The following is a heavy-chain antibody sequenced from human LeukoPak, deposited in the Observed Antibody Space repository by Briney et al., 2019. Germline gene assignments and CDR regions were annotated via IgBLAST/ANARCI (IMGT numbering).Heavy chain of an antibody. CDR2: ISYDGSNN. Sequence: QPGRSLRLSCAASGFTFSSYAMHWVRQAPGKGLEWVAVISYDGSNNYYADSVKGRFTISRDNSKNTLYLQMNSLRAEDTAVYYCARGLLLWFGELSQPFDYWGQGTLVTVSS. CDR3: ARGLLLWFGELSQPFDY. J-gene: IGHJ4*02. CDR1: GFTFSSYA. D-gene: IGHD3-10*01. V-gene: IGHV3-30*04.